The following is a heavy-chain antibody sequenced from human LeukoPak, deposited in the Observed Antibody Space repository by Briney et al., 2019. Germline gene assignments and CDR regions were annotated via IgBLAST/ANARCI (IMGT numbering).Heavy chain of an antibody. CDR1: GFTFSSYG. D-gene: IGHD3-16*02. CDR2: ISYDGSNK. CDR3: ASSLAFDI. V-gene: IGHV3-30*03. J-gene: IGHJ3*02. Sequence: GGSLRLSCAASGFTFSSYGMHWVRQAPGKGLEWVAVISYDGSNKYYGDSVKGRFTISRDDSKNTVYQQMNSLRAEDTSVYYCASSLAFDIWGQGTMVTVSS.